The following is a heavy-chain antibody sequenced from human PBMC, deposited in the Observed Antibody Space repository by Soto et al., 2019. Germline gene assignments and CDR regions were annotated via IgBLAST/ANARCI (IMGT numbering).Heavy chain of an antibody. J-gene: IGHJ2*01. V-gene: IGHV1-69*13. CDR3: ARDRAVAGKRYFDL. Sequence: GXSVEVSCRASGGTFISYAISWVRQAPGQGLEWMGGIIPIFGTANYAQKFQGRVTITADESTSTAYMELSSLRSEDTAVYYCARDRAVAGKRYFDLWGRGTLVTVSS. D-gene: IGHD6-19*01. CDR1: GGTFISYA. CDR2: IIPIFGTA.